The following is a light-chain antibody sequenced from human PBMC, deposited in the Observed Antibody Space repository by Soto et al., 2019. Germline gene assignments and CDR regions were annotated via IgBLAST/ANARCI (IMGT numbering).Light chain of an antibody. CDR3: KQRSSWPIT. Sequence: EIVLTQSPATLSLSPGERATLSCRASQSVSSYLAWYQQKPGQAPSRLIYDASNRATGITARFSGSGSGTDVTLTISSLEPEDCAVYYCKQRSSWPITFGGGTKVEIK. J-gene: IGKJ4*01. V-gene: IGKV3-11*01. CDR1: QSVSSY. CDR2: DAS.